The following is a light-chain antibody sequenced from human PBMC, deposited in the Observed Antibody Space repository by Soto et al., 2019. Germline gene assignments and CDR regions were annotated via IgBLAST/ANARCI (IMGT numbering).Light chain of an antibody. V-gene: IGLV1-44*01. J-gene: IGLJ1*01. CDR2: NNN. CDR3: GAWDDSLNGYV. CDR1: SSNIGSNT. Sequence: QSVLTQPPSASGTPGQRVTISCSGSSSNIGSNTVNWYQQLPGTAPKLLIYNNNQRPSGVPDRFSGSKSGTSAPLAISGLLSEDEADYYCGAWDDSLNGYVLGNGTKVT.